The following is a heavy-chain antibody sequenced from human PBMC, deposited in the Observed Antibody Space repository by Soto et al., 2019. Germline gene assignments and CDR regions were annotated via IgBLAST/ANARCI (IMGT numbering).Heavy chain of an antibody. Sequence: ASVKVSCKTSGYTFTGHHIHWVRQAPGQGLEWMGWINPISGGTKYREKFQGRVSITRDKSSSTAYMELSSLTSDDSAVYYCAKDGRHCSGGSCPQGHWGQGTLVTVS. CDR3: AKDGRHCSGGSCPQGH. CDR2: INPISGGT. CDR1: GYTFTGHH. D-gene: IGHD2-15*01. J-gene: IGHJ4*02. V-gene: IGHV1-2*02.